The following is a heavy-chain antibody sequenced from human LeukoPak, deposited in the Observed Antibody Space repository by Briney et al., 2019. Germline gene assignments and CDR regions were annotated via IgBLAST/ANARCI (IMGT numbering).Heavy chain of an antibody. D-gene: IGHD5-24*01. CDR2: ISYDGNNK. CDR3: ARDGYNEEDWFFDL. J-gene: IGHJ2*01. CDR1: GSTFSSYD. Sequence: GGSLRLSCAASGSTFSSYDMHWVRQAPGKGLEWVAVISYDGNNKYYADSVKGRFTISRDNSKKTLYLQMNSLRAEDTAVYYCARDGYNEEDWFFDLWGRGILVTVSS. V-gene: IGHV3-30-3*01.